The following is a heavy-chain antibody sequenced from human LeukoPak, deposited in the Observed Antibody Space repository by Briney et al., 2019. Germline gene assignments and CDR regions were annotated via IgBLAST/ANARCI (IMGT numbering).Heavy chain of an antibody. D-gene: IGHD3/OR15-3a*01. CDR3: AKEGGTRGTFDV. J-gene: IGHJ3*01. V-gene: IGHV3-11*05. CDR1: GFTLSDSY. Sequence: GSLRLSRGASGFTLSDSYMSWIRQAPGKGLEWVSYILMSTNYTSYAASVKGRFTISRDNAKNSLYLQMNSLRAEDTALYYCAKEGGTRGTFDVWGQGTMVTVSS. CDR2: ILMSTNYT.